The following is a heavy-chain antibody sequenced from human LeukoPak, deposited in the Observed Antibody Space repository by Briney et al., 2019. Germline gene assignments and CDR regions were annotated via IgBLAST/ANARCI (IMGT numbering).Heavy chain of an antibody. J-gene: IGHJ4*02. CDR1: GFIFDDYA. Sequence: GGSLRLSCAASGFIFDDYAMYWVRQVPGKGLEWVSGINWNSGNIVYADSVKGRFTISRDNAKNSLYLQMNSLRAEDTAVYYCAGGESEYSSSGDFAYWGQGTLVTVSS. V-gene: IGHV3-9*01. D-gene: IGHD6-6*01. CDR2: INWNSGNI. CDR3: AGGESEYSSSGDFAY.